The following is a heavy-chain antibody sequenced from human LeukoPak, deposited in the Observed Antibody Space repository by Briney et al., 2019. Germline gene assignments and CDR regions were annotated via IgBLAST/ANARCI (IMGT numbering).Heavy chain of an antibody. CDR3: ARDGLHTAHFDQ. V-gene: IGHV3-48*02. CDR2: VSASSNI. Sequence: GGCLRLSCAASGFTFSSYTMNWVRQAPGKGLQWVSTVSASSNIHYSDSVKGRFTISRDNARNSLYLQMNSLRDEDTAVYYCARDGLHTAHFDQGGAGTRVTVSS. CDR1: GFTFSSYT. J-gene: IGHJ4*02. D-gene: IGHD5-18*01.